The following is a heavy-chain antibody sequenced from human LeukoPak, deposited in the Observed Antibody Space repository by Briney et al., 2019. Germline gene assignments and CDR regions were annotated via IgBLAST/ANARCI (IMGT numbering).Heavy chain of an antibody. V-gene: IGHV3-33*08. CDR2: IWYDGSNK. CDR1: GFTFSSYG. CDR3: ATSHELDI. Sequence: GRSLRLSCAAPGFTFSSYGMHWVRQAPGKGLEWVAVIWYDGSNKYYADSVKGRFTISRDNSKNTLYLQMNSPRAEDTAVYYCATSHELDIWGQGTVVTVSS. J-gene: IGHJ3*02.